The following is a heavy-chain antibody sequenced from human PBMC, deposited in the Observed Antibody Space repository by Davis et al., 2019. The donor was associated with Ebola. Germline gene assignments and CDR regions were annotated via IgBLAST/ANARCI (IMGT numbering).Heavy chain of an antibody. D-gene: IGHD3-10*01. CDR1: GGSFSDYY. V-gene: IGHV4-34*01. CDR2: INHSGST. J-gene: IGHJ6*02. CDR3: ASHYGSGSFYYYYGMDV. Sequence: SETLSLTCAVHGGSFSDYYWNWIRQPPGKGLEWIGEINHSGSTNYNPSLKSRVTISVDTSKNQFSLKLSSVTAADTAVYYCASHYGSGSFYYYYGMDVWGQGTTVTVSS.